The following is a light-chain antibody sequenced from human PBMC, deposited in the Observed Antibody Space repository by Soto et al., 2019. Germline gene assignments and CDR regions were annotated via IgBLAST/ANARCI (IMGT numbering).Light chain of an antibody. V-gene: IGKV3-20*01. CDR2: DAS. CDR3: QQYGNSPGT. Sequence: EIVMTKTTATLSVSPGEGATLSCRASQSISSSFLAWYQQKPGQAPRLLIYDASTRATGIPDRFSGSGSGTDFTLTISRLEPKEIAIYDCQQYGNSPGTFGQRTKVDI. CDR1: QSISSSF. J-gene: IGKJ1*01.